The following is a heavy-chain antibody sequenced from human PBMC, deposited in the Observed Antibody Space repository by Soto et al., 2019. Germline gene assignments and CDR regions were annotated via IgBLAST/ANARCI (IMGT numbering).Heavy chain of an antibody. J-gene: IGHJ6*02. V-gene: IGHV1-3*05. Sequence: QVQLVQSGAEEKKPGASVKVSCKASGYTFTSYAMHWVRQAPGQRLEWMGWINAGNGNTKYSQKFQGRVTITRDTSASKAYRERSSLRSEDTAVYYCASGGYCSGGSCYHYYYGMDVWGQGTTVTVSS. CDR3: ASGGYCSGGSCYHYYYGMDV. D-gene: IGHD2-15*01. CDR2: INAGNGNT. CDR1: GYTFTSYA.